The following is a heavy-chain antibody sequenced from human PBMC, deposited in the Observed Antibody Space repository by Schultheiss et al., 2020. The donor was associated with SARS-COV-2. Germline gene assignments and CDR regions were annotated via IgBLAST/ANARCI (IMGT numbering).Heavy chain of an antibody. CDR2: IYYSGST. V-gene: IGHV4-39*07. J-gene: IGHJ4*02. Sequence: SETLSLTCTVSGGSISSSSYYWGWIRQPPGKGLEWIETIYYSGSTYYNPSLKSRVTISVDTSKNQFSLKLSSVTAADTAVYYCARSPMVRGGADYWGQGTLVTVSS. CDR1: GGSISSSSYY. CDR3: ARSPMVRGGADY. D-gene: IGHD3-10*01.